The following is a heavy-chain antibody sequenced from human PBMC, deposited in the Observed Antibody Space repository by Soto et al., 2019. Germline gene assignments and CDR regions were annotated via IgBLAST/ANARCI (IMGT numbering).Heavy chain of an antibody. Sequence: SETLSLACAVSGGSITSGNTYSWSWIRQPPGKGLEWIGSISHTGSTSYNPSLKSRVSMSVDKSKNQFSLKLSSVTAADMAVYYCARAVTPYFGTWFDPWGQGTLVTVSS. CDR3: ARAVTPYFGTWFDP. CDR2: ISHTGST. J-gene: IGHJ5*02. D-gene: IGHD3-10*01. V-gene: IGHV4-30-2*01. CDR1: GGSITSGNTYS.